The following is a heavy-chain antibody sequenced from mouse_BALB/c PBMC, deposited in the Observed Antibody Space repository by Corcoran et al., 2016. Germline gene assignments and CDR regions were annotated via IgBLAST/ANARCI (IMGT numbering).Heavy chain of an antibody. D-gene: IGHD4-1*02. CDR3: ARSQLGLWYFDV. J-gene: IGHJ1*01. V-gene: IGHV9-3-1*01. Sequence: QIQLVQSGPELKKPGETVKISCKASGYTFTNYGMNWVKQAPGKGLKWMGWINTYTGEPTYADDFKGRFAFSLETSASTAYLQINNLKNEDTATYFCARSQLGLWYFDVWGAGTTVTVSS. CDR1: GYTFTNYG. CDR2: INTYTGEP.